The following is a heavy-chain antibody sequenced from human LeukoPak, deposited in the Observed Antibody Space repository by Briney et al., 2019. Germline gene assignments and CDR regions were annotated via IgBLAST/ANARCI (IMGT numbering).Heavy chain of an antibody. D-gene: IGHD3-3*01. J-gene: IGHJ3*02. CDR3: ARDDKLSYDFWSDYSGAFDI. Sequence: GGSLRLSCAASGFTFSDYYMSWIRQAPGKGLEWVSYISSSGSTIYYADSVKGRFTISRDNAKNSLYLQMNSLRAEDTAVYYCARDDKLSYDFWSDYSGAFDIWGQGTMVTVSS. V-gene: IGHV3-11*01. CDR1: GFTFSDYY. CDR2: ISSSGSTI.